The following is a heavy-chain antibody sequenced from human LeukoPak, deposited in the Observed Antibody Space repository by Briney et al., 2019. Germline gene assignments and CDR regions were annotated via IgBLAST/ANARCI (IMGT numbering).Heavy chain of an antibody. CDR3: ATLKARRWYDY. CDR1: GGSISSSSYY. Sequence: NPSETLSLTCTVSGGSISSSSYYWGWIRQPPGKGLEWIGSIYYSGSTYYNPSLKSRVTISVDTSKNQFSLKLSSVTAADTAVYYCATLKARRWYDYWGQGTLVTVSS. CDR2: IYYSGST. J-gene: IGHJ4*02. V-gene: IGHV4-39*07. D-gene: IGHD4-23*01.